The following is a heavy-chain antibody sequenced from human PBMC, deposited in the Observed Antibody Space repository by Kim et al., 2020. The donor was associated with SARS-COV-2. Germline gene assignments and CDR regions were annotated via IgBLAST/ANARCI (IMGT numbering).Heavy chain of an antibody. CDR2: MSGSTSNT. CDR3: AKNYYASGRSGVDV. D-gene: IGHD3-10*01. J-gene: IGHJ6*02. V-gene: IGHV3-23*01. Sequence: GGSLRLSCAASGFTLSTYAMKWVRQAPGKGLEWVSSMSGSTSNTYYADSVKGRFTISRDNSKSTLYLQMNSLRAEDTAVYYCAKNYYASGRSGVDVWGQGTTVTVSS. CDR1: GFTLSTYA.